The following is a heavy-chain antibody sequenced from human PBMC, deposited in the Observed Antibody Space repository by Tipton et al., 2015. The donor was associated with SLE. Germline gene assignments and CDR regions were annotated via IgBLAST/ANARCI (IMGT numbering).Heavy chain of an antibody. J-gene: IGHJ4*02. D-gene: IGHD3-16*01. V-gene: IGHV3-21*01. CDR2: ISSSSSYI. CDR3: AREGEYYDYVWGSTYYFDY. Sequence: SLRLSCAASGFTFSSYSMNWVRQAPGKGLEWVSSISSSSSYIYYVDSVKGRFTISRDNAKNSLYLQMNSLRAEDTAVYYRAREGEYYDYVWGSTYYFDYWGQGTLVTVSS. CDR1: GFTFSSYS.